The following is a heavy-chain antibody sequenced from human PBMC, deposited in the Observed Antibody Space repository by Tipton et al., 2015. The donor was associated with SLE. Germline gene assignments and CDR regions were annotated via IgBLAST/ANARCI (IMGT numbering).Heavy chain of an antibody. CDR3: AREGLSYYGSSGYPLRV. CDR2: INHSGST. CDR1: GGSLSGYY. D-gene: IGHD3-22*01. J-gene: IGHJ4*02. V-gene: IGHV4-34*01. Sequence: TLSLTCAVYGGSLSGYYWTWIRQPPGKGLEWIGEINHSGSTNYNPSLKSRVTISVDTSKNQFSLKLSSVTAADTAVYYCAREGLSYYGSSGYPLRVWGQGTLVTVSS.